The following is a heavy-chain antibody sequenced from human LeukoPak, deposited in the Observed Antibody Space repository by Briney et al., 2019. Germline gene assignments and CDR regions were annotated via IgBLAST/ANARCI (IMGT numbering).Heavy chain of an antibody. V-gene: IGHV4-4*07. D-gene: IGHD3-22*01. CDR1: GDSISSYY. J-gene: IGHJ4*02. Sequence: SETLSLTCTVSGDSISSYYWNWIRQPAEKGLEWIGRIYTSGSTNYNPSLKSRVTMSVDTSKNQFSLKLSSVTAADTAVYYCARSLNYYDSRGYSFDYWGQGTLVTVSS. CDR3: ARSLNYYDSRGYSFDY. CDR2: IYTSGST.